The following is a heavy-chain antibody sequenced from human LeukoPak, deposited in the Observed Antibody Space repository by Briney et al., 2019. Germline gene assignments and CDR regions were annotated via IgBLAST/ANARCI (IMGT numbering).Heavy chain of an antibody. CDR1: GVTFSRYG. V-gene: IGHV3-30*18. Sequence: GGALRLSCAASGVTFSRYGMHWVRQAPGKGLEWVSVISYVGSNKYYADYVKGRFTISRDNSKNTLYLQMNSLRAEDTAVYYCTKDHLAGYRYGGYYFDYWGQGPLVTVST. CDR3: TKDHLAGYRYGGYYFDY. CDR2: ISYVGSNK. J-gene: IGHJ4*02. D-gene: IGHD5-18*01.